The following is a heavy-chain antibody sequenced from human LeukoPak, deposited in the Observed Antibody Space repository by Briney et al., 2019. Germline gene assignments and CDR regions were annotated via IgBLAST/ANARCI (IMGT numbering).Heavy chain of an antibody. V-gene: IGHV4-39*01. CDR1: GGSITSSRYY. D-gene: IGHD1-26*01. CDR3: ASFVSGASARSYFDD. CDR2: IYHSGSP. J-gene: IGHJ4*02. Sequence: SETLSLTCNVSGGSITSSRYYWGWIRQPPGKGLEWVGSIYHSGSPYFNPSLKTRIAISVDTSKNQFSLSLSSVTAADTAVYYCASFVSGASARSYFDDWGQGTLVIASS.